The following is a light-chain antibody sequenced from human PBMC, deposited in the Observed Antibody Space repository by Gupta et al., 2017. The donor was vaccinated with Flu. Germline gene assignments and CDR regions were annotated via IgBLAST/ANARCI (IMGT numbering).Light chain of an antibody. V-gene: IGLV2-23*01. Sequence: KRPLGVSNRFSGSKSGNTASLTISGLQAEDEAVYYCCSYATNYVFGIGTKVTVL. J-gene: IGLJ1*01. CDR3: CSYATNYV.